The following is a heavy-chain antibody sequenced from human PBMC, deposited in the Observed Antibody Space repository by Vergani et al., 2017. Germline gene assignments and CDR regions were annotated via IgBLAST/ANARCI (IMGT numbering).Heavy chain of an antibody. CDR1: GYTFTGYY. CDR2: INPNSGGT. V-gene: IGHV1-2*02. CDR3: ASLPDYYDSSGYYQTSVLIDY. J-gene: IGHJ4*02. Sequence: QVQLVQSGAEVKKPGASVKVSCKASGYTFTGYYMHWVRQAPGQGLEWMGWINPNSGGTNYAQEFQGRVTMTRDTSISTAYMELSRLRSDDTAVYYCASLPDYYDSSGYYQTSVLIDYGGQGTLVTVSS. D-gene: IGHD3-22*01.